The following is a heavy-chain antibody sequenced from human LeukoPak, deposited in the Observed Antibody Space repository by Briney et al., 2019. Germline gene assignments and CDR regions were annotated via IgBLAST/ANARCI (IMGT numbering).Heavy chain of an antibody. J-gene: IGHJ4*02. V-gene: IGHV4-4*02. CDR3: ARAGDYCLEH. CDR2: ISHSGST. CDR1: GYSISRGYW. D-gene: IGHD2-15*01. Sequence: PSGTLSLTCAVSGYSISRGYWWSWVRQSPGKGLEWIGEISHSGSTNYNPSLKSRVTISLDKSTNQLSLQLTSVTAADTAVYHCARAGDYCLEHWGQGILVSVSS.